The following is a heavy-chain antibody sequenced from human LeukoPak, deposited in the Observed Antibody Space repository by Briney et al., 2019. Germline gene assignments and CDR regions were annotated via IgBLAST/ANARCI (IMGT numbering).Heavy chain of an antibody. CDR1: GFTFSSYG. Sequence: HPGRSLRFSCAASGFTFSSYGMHWVRQAPGKGLDWVAVIWYDGSNIYHGDSLKGRFTVSRDNSKNTLYLQVNSLRAEDTAVYYCARARNDYDSSGFSTLDYWGQGTLVTVSS. D-gene: IGHD3-22*01. V-gene: IGHV3-33*01. CDR3: ARARNDYDSSGFSTLDY. J-gene: IGHJ4*02. CDR2: IWYDGSNI.